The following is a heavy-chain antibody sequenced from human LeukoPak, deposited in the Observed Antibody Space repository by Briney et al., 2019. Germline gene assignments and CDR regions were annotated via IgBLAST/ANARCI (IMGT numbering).Heavy chain of an antibody. CDR1: VDSVSSNSVA. D-gene: IGHD2-8*01. Sequence: SQTLSLTCAISVDSVSSNSVAWNWIRQSPSRGPEWLGRTYYRSKWYIDYADSVKSRITISPDTPKNQFSLQLNSMTPEDTAIYYCAKGRVSAFDIWGQGTMVTVSS. V-gene: IGHV6-1*01. J-gene: IGHJ3*02. CDR3: AKGRVSAFDI. CDR2: TYYRSKWYI.